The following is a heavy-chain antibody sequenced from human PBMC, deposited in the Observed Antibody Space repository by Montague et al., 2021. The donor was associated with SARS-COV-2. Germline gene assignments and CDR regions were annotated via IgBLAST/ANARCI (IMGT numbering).Heavy chain of an antibody. D-gene: IGHD1-14*01. CDR2: IYYSGST. CDR1: GGSISSYY. V-gene: IGHV4-59*01. Sequence: SETLSLTCTVSGGSISSYYWSWIRQPPGKGLEWIGYIYYSGSTNYNPSLTSRVTMSVDTSKTQFSLKLSSVTAADTAVFYCARGRGRKPDAFDIWGQGTMVTVSS. CDR3: ARGRGRKPDAFDI. J-gene: IGHJ3*02.